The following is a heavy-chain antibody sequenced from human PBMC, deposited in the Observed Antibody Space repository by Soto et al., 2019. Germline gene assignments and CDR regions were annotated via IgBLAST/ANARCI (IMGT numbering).Heavy chain of an antibody. CDR1: GGSISSSSYY. CDR2: IYYSGST. D-gene: IGHD1-7*01. J-gene: IGHJ6*03. V-gene: IGHV4-39*01. Sequence: QLQLQESGPGLVKPSETLSLTCTVSGGSISSSSYYWGWIRQPPGKGLEWIGSIYYSGSTYYNPSLNSRVTIYVYTSKNQLSLKPSSVPAADTAVYYCARRKTRTHYNYYYYSYMDVWGKGTTVTVSS. CDR3: ARRKTRTHYNYYYYSYMDV.